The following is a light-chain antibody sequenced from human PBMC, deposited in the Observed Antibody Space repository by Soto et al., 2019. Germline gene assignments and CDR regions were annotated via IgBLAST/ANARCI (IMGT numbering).Light chain of an antibody. CDR1: QSVSSN. CDR2: GAS. Sequence: MVMTQSPATLSVSPGERATLSCRASQSVSSNLAWYQQKPGQAPRLLISGASTRATGVPARFSGSGSGTEFTLTISSLHSDDFALYYCLQYNNWPPYTFGQWTKLEIK. J-gene: IGKJ2*01. V-gene: IGKV3-15*01. CDR3: LQYNNWPPYT.